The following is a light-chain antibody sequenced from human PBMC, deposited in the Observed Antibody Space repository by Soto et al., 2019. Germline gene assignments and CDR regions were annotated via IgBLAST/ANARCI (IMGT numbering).Light chain of an antibody. J-gene: IGKJ4*01. CDR3: QQYNNWPPNT. CDR1: QSVSSN. V-gene: IGKV3-15*01. CDR2: GAS. Sequence: EIVMTQSPATLSVSPGERATLSCRASQSVSSNLAWYQQKPGQAPRLLIYGASTRATGIPARFSGSGSGTDFTLTISSLQSEDFALYYCQQYNNWPPNTFGGGTKVEI.